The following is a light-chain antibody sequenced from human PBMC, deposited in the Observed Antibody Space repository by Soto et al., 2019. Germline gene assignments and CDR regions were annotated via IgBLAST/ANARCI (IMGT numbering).Light chain of an antibody. J-gene: IGLJ1*01. Sequence: QLVLTQPPSASGTPGQRVTISCSGGSSNIGSNTVNWYQHLPGTAPKLLIYNDDQRPSGVPVRFFASKSGTSASLAISGLQSEDEADYYCAAWDDSLNGYVFGTGTKVTVL. V-gene: IGLV1-44*01. CDR3: AAWDDSLNGYV. CDR1: SSNIGSNT. CDR2: NDD.